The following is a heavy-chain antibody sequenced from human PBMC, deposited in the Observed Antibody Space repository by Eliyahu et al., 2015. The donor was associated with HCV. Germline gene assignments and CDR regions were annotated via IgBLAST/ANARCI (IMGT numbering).Heavy chain of an antibody. J-gene: IGHJ4*02. CDR2: TYYRSKWYN. D-gene: IGHD3-3*01. Sequence: QVQLQQSGPGLVKPSQTLSLTCAISGXXVXSXXAAWXWIRXSPSRGLEWLGRTYYRSKWYNDYAVSVKSRITINPDTSKNQFSLQLNSVTPEDTAVYYCARVNLYDFWSGYPSGNFDYWGQGTLVTVSS. CDR3: ARVNLYDFWSGYPSGNFDY. CDR1: GXXVXSXXAA. V-gene: IGHV6-1*01.